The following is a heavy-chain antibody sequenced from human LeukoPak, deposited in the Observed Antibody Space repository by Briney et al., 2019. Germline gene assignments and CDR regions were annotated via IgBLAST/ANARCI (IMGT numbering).Heavy chain of an antibody. D-gene: IGHD4-11*01. CDR3: ARHPSCTTITHCSFDF. CDR2: IYYGGNT. J-gene: IGHJ4*02. V-gene: IGHV4-39*01. CDR1: GGSISSSNSY. Sequence: SETLSLTCTVSGGSISSSNSYWGWIRQPPGKWLEWIGSIYYGGNTNYNPSLKSRVTLSVDTSKNQFSLKVSSVTAADTAVYYCARHPSCTTITHCSFDFWGRGTLVTVSS.